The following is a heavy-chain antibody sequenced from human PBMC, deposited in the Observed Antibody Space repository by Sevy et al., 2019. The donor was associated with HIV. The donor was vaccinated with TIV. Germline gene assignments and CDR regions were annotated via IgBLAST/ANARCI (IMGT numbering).Heavy chain of an antibody. V-gene: IGHV3-21*01. Sequence: GGSLRLSCAASGFTFSSYTLNWVRQAPGKGLEWVSSISYSSEYIYYADSVKGRFTISRDNAKNSLYLQMSSLRAEDTAVYYCATDKGGYDPFDYWGQGTPVTVSS. CDR2: ISYSSEYI. CDR1: GFTFSSYT. J-gene: IGHJ4*02. D-gene: IGHD5-12*01. CDR3: ATDKGGYDPFDY.